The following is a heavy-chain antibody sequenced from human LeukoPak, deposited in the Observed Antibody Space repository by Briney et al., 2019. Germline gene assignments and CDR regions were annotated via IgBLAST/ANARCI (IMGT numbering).Heavy chain of an antibody. V-gene: IGHV3-23*01. Sequence: GGPLRLSCAASGFTFSSYAMSWVRQAPGKGLEWVSAISGSGGSTYYADSVKGRFTISRDNSKNTLYLQMNSLRAEDTAVYYCATVAGLERDSDYWGQGTLVTVSS. D-gene: IGHD1-1*01. CDR1: GFTFSSYA. J-gene: IGHJ4*02. CDR2: ISGSGGST. CDR3: ATVAGLERDSDY.